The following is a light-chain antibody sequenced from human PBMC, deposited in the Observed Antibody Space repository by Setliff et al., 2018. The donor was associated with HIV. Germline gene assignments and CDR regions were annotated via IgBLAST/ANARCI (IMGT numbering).Light chain of an antibody. CDR2: SNN. V-gene: IGLV1-44*01. CDR1: SSNIGSNT. CDR3: AAWDDGLNAFYV. Sequence: QSVLTQPPSASGTPGQRVTISCSGSSSNIGSNTVNWYQQLPGTAPKLLIYSNNQRPSGVPDRFSGSKSGTSASLAISGLQSDDEADYYCAAWDDGLNAFYVFGTGTKVTVL. J-gene: IGLJ1*01.